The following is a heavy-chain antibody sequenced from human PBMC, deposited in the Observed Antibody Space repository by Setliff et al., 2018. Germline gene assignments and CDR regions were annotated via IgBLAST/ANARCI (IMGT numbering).Heavy chain of an antibody. CDR2: IIPIFGTA. CDR1: GGTFSSYA. Sequence: SLKVSCKASGGTFSSYAISWVRQAPGQGLEWMGGIIPIFGTANYAQKFQGRVTITADESTSTAYVELSSLRSEDTAVYYCARDSRGLVPAAIEGSYYYYGMDVWGQGTTVTVSS. V-gene: IGHV1-69*13. CDR3: ARDSRGLVPAAIEGSYYYYGMDV. D-gene: IGHD2-2*02. J-gene: IGHJ6*02.